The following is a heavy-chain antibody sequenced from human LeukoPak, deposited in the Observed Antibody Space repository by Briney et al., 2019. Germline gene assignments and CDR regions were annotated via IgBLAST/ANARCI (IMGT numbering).Heavy chain of an antibody. V-gene: IGHV4-31*03. CDR3: ARDLGGDGFNLRNWFDP. CDR2: IYYSGSR. Sequence: SQTLSLTCTVSGGSINSADYYWSWIRQHPGKGLEWIGYIYYSGSRYYNPSLKSRVSISIDTSKNQFSLNLSSVTAADTAVYYCARDLGGDGFNLRNWFDPWGQGTLVTVPS. D-gene: IGHD5-24*01. J-gene: IGHJ5*02. CDR1: GGSINSADYY.